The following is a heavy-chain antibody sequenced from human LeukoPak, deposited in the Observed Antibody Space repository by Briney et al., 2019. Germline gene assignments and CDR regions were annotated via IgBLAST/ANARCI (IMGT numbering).Heavy chain of an antibody. CDR3: ATGTTTPRHYGMDV. CDR1: GYTLTELS. J-gene: IGHJ6*02. CDR2: FDPEDGET. V-gene: IGHV1-24*01. Sequence: ASVKVSCKVSGYTLTELSMHWVRQAPGKGLEWMGGFDPEDGETIYAQKFQGRVTMTEDTSTDTAYMELSSLRSEDTAVYYCATGTTTPRHYGMDVWGQGTTVTVSS. D-gene: IGHD1-14*01.